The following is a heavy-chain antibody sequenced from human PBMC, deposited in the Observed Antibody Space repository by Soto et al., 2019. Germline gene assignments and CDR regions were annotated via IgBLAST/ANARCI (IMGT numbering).Heavy chain of an antibody. Sequence: EVQLLESGGGLVQPGGSLRLSCAASGFTFSSYAMSWVRQAPGKGLEWVSAISGSGGSTSYADSVKGRFTISRDNSKNTRYLQMNSLRAEDTAVDYCAKESGGSYYRYWGQGTLVTVSS. D-gene: IGHD1-26*01. CDR2: ISGSGGST. CDR3: AKESGGSYYRY. CDR1: GFTFSSYA. V-gene: IGHV3-23*01. J-gene: IGHJ4*02.